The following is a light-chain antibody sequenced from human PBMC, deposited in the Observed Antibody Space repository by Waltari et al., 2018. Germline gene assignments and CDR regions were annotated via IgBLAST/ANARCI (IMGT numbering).Light chain of an antibody. CDR3: QHHVRLPAT. J-gene: IGKJ1*01. Sequence: IVLTQSPGTLSLSPGERATLPCRGSQTVNTYLAWYQQKPGQAPRLLIYGAYTRAAGIPDRFSGSGFGTDFSLTISRLEAEDFAVYYCQHHVRLPATFGQGTKVEIK. V-gene: IGKV3-20*01. CDR1: QTVNTY. CDR2: GAY.